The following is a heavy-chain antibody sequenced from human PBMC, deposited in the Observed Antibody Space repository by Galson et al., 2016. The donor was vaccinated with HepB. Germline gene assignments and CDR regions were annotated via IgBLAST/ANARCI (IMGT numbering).Heavy chain of an antibody. D-gene: IGHD6-19*01. J-gene: IGHJ4*02. CDR2: INWNSGSI. Sequence: SLRLSCAASGFIFDVYVMHWVRQPPGKGLEWVSGINWNSGSIDYADSVKGRFTGSRDNAKNSLYLQMNSLRPDDTALYYCVKGKGRYDYSNGRAYHLDYWGQGTLVTVSS. CDR3: VKGKGRYDYSNGRAYHLDY. CDR1: GFIFDVYV. V-gene: IGHV3-9*01.